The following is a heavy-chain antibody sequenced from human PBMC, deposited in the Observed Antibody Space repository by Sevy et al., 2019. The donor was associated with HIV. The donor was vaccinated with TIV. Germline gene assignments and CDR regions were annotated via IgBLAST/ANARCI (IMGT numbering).Heavy chain of an antibody. CDR2: ISYSGST. CDR1: GGSFSGYY. Sequence: SETLSLTCAVSGGSFSGYYWTWIRQPPGKGLEWIGYISYSGSTNYNPSLKSRVTISVDTSKNEFSLKLSVVAAADTAVYYCARSRVITGTFDYWGQGTLVTVSS. D-gene: IGHD1-20*01. CDR3: ARSRVITGTFDY. J-gene: IGHJ4*02. V-gene: IGHV4-59*01.